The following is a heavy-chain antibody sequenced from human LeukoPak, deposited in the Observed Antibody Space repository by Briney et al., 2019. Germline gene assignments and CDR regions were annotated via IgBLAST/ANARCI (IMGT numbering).Heavy chain of an antibody. D-gene: IGHD3-3*01. CDR1: GFTFNYHA. Sequence: GGSLRLSCEASGFTFNYHAMSWVRQAPGKGLEWVSTISGSRSSTYYSDAVKGRFTISRDNSKSTMYLQMNSLRVEDTAVYYCAKDLAAIRGFWSGGWGLNAFDVWGQGTLVTVFS. CDR2: ISGSRSST. J-gene: IGHJ3*01. CDR3: AKDLAAIRGFWSGGWGLNAFDV. V-gene: IGHV3-23*01.